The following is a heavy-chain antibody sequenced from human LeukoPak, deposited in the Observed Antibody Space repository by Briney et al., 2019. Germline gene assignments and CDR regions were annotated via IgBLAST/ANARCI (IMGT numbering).Heavy chain of an antibody. CDR3: ARRRRGDYGRGYFDY. V-gene: IGHV4-61*02. CDR2: IYTSGST. D-gene: IGHD4-17*01. J-gene: IGHJ4*02. CDR1: GGSISSGSYY. Sequence: SQTLSLTCTVSGGSISSGSYYWSWIRQPAGKGLEWIGRIYTSGSTNYNPSLKSRVTISVDTSKNQFSLELSSVTAADTAVYYCARRRRGDYGRGYFDYWGQGTLVTVSS.